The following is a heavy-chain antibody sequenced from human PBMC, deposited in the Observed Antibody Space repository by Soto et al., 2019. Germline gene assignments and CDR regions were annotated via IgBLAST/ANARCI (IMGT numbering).Heavy chain of an antibody. V-gene: IGHV5-51*01. CDR3: ARQHPLDSRVWFT. CDR1: EDSFTGFW. D-gene: IGHD3-22*01. CDR2: IYPRDSDT. J-gene: IGHJ4*02. Sequence: EVQLVQSGAEVKKPGESLKISCKVSEDSFTGFWIGWVRQMPGKGLEWLGSIYPRDSDTRYSPSFQGQVTISADKSLSAAYLQWNSLQASDTAIYYCARQHPLDSRVWFTWGQGTLVTVSS.